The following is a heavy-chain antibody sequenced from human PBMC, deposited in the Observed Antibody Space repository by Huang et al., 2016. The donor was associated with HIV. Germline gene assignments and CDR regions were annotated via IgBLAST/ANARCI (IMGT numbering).Heavy chain of an antibody. V-gene: IGHV3-23*01. CDR1: GFTFNNCA. J-gene: IGHJ4*02. D-gene: IGHD3-22*01. CDR2: ISGSGSNT. Sequence: EVHLLESGGGLVQPGGSLRLSCAPSGFTFNNCAMSRVRQDPGKGQEWVSAISGSGSNTNNDRSEKGRFTNSRDNSKNTQYMRLTSLRAEDTDVYYCAKGFSGYYYYFDYWGQRTLVTVSS. CDR3: AKGFSGYYYYFDY.